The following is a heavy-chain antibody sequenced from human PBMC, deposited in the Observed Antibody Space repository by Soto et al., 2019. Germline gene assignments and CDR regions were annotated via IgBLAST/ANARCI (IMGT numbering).Heavy chain of an antibody. V-gene: IGHV1-18*04. CDR1: GYTFTSYG. Sequence: QVQLVQSGAEVKKPGASVKVSCKASGYTFTSYGISWVRQAPGQGLEWLGWISAYNGNTNYAQKLQGRVTMTTDTPTSTAYMELRSLRSDDTAVYYCARLYYYDSSGYYFDYWGQGTLVTVSS. J-gene: IGHJ4*02. D-gene: IGHD3-22*01. CDR2: ISAYNGNT. CDR3: ARLYYYDSSGYYFDY.